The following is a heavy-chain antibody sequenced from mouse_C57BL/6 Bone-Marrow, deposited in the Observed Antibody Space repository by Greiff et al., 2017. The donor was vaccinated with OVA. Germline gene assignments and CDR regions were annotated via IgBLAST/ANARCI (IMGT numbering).Heavy chain of an antibody. D-gene: IGHD1-1*01. CDR1: GFTFSSYA. V-gene: IGHV5-4*03. CDR3: ARPRYGNWYFDV. J-gene: IGHJ1*03. Sequence: EVKLVESGGGLVKPGGSLKLSCAASGFTFSSYAMSWVRQTPEKRLEWVATISDGGSYTYYPDNVKGRFTLSRDNAKNNLYLQMSHLKSEDTAMYYCARPRYGNWYFDVWGTGTTVTVSS. CDR2: ISDGGSYT.